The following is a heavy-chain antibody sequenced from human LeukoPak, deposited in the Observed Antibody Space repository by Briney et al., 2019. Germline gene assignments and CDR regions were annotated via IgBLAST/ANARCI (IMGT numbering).Heavy chain of an antibody. CDR2: ISDSGNTI. J-gene: IGHJ4*02. CDR1: GFTFSSYS. D-gene: IGHD1-26*01. Sequence: PGGSLRLSCAASGFTFSSYSMNWVRQAPRKGVDWVSYISDSGNTIYYADSVKGRFTVSRDNAQDSLYLQMDSVRAEDSAVYYCARLSFYWGQGTVVTVSS. CDR3: ARLSFY. V-gene: IGHV3-48*01.